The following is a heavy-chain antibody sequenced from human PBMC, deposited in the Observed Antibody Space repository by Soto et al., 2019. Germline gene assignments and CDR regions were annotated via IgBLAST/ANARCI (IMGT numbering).Heavy chain of an antibody. CDR1: GGTFSSYA. CDR2: IIPISDTT. J-gene: IGHJ6*02. V-gene: IGHV1-69*01. CDR3: ARSHGSSTSLEIYYYYYYGMDV. D-gene: IGHD2-2*01. Sequence: QVQLVQSGAEVKKPGSSVKVSCKASGGTFSSYAISWVRQAPGQGLEWMGGIIPISDTTNYAQKFQGRVTITADEPTSTAYMELSSLRSEDTAVYYCARSHGSSTSLEIYYYYYYGMDVWGQGTTVTVSS.